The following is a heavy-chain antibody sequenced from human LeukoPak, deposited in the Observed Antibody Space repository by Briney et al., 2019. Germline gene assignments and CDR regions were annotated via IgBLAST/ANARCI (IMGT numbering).Heavy chain of an antibody. Sequence: EASVKVSCKASGYTFTGYYMHWVRQAPGQGLEWMGWINPNSGGTNYAQKFQGRVTMTRDTSISTAYMELSRLRSDDTAVYYCARGVTTGAYYYYYMDVWGKGTTVTVSS. CDR2: INPNSGGT. CDR1: GYTFTGYY. J-gene: IGHJ6*03. D-gene: IGHD4-11*01. V-gene: IGHV1-2*02. CDR3: ARGVTTGAYYYYYMDV.